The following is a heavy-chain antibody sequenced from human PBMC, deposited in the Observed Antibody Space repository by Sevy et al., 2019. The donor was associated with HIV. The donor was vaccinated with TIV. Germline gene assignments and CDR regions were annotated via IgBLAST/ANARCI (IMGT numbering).Heavy chain of an antibody. J-gene: IGHJ3*02. D-gene: IGHD2-21*02. Sequence: GGSLRLSCAASGFTFSSYSMNWVRQAPGKGLEWVSYISSSSSTIYYADSVKGRFTISRDNAKNSLYLQMNSLRAEDTAVYYCANDEIDAGVVVTADNAFDIWGQGTMVTVSS. CDR2: ISSSSSTI. CDR1: GFTFSSYS. CDR3: ANDEIDAGVVVTADNAFDI. V-gene: IGHV3-48*01.